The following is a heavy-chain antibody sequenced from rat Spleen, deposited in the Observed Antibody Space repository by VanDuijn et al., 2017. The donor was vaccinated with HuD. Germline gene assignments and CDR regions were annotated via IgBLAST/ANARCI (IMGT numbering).Heavy chain of an antibody. Sequence: EVQLQESGPGLVKPSQSLSLTCSVSGYSITSAYRWNWIRKFPGNKLEWMGYITSAGSTNYNPSLKSRISITRDTSKNQFFLQLNSVTTEDTATYYCARYHPTTEGMGYFDFWGPGTMVTVSS. CDR3: ARYHPTTEGMGYFDF. D-gene: IGHD1-11*01. J-gene: IGHJ1*01. V-gene: IGHV3-3*01. CDR1: GYSITSAYR. CDR2: ITSAGST.